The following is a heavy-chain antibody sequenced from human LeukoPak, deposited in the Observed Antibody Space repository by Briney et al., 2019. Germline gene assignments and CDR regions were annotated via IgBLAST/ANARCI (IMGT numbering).Heavy chain of an antibody. Sequence: SGTLSLTCAVSGGSISSRNWWSWVRQPPGKGLEWIGEIYHSGSTNYNPSLKTRVTISVDTSKNQFSLKLSSVTAADTAVYYCARGGIAAAGTLYWGQGTLVTVSS. CDR2: IYHSGST. CDR3: ARGGIAAAGTLY. CDR1: GGSISSRNW. J-gene: IGHJ4*02. D-gene: IGHD6-13*01. V-gene: IGHV4-4*02.